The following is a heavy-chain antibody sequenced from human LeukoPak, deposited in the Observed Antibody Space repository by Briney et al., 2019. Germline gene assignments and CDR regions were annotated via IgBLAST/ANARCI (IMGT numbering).Heavy chain of an antibody. J-gene: IGHJ3*02. CDR2: INPSGGST. Sequence: ASVKVSCKASGYTFTSYYMHWVRQAPGQGLEWMGIINPSGGSTSYAQKFQGRVTMTRDTSTSTVYMELRSLRSDDTAVYYCARDFIAARPGHDAFDIWGQGTMVTVSS. V-gene: IGHV1-46*01. D-gene: IGHD6-6*01. CDR3: ARDFIAARPGHDAFDI. CDR1: GYTFTSYY.